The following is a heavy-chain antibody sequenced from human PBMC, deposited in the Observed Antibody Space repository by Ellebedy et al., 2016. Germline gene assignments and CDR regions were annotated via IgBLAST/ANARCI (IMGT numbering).Heavy chain of an antibody. CDR1: GGSISSYY. J-gene: IGHJ5*02. V-gene: IGHV4-59*01. CDR3: ARVVENLVPAYINWFDP. D-gene: IGHD2-2*01. Sequence: SETLSLXXTVSGGSISSYYWSWIRQPPGKGLEWIGYIYYSGSTNYNPSLKSRVTISVDTSKNQFSLKLSSVTAADTAVYYCARVVENLVPAYINWFDPWGQGTLVTVSS. CDR2: IYYSGST.